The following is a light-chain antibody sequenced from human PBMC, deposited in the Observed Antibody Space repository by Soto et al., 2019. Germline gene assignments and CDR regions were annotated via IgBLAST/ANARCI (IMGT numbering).Light chain of an antibody. CDR3: QQYYSTPFS. CDR1: QSVLYSSNNKNY. Sequence: DIVMTQSPDSLAVSLGERATINCKSSQSVLYSSNNKNYLAGYQQKPGQPPKLLIYWASTREFGVPDRFSGSGSGTDFTLTISSLQAEDVAVYYCQQYYSTPFSFGGGTKVDI. V-gene: IGKV4-1*01. CDR2: WAS. J-gene: IGKJ4*01.